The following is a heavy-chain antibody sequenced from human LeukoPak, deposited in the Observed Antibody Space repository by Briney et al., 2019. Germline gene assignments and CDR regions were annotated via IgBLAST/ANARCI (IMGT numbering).Heavy chain of an antibody. V-gene: IGHV4-59*08. CDR1: GGSISSYY. Sequence: SETLSLTCTDSGGSISSYYWSWIRQPPGKGLEWIGYIYYSGSTNYNPSLKSRVTISVDTSKNQFSLKLSSVTAADTAVYYCARGREGYYDSSGYYYYWFDPWGQGTLVTVSS. CDR2: IYYSGST. J-gene: IGHJ5*02. CDR3: ARGREGYYDSSGYYYYWFDP. D-gene: IGHD3-22*01.